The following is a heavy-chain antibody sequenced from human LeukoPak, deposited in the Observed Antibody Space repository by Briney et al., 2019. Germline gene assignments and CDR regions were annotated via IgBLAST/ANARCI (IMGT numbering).Heavy chain of an antibody. CDR3: TRDHGLDV. Sequence: QPGGSLRLSCAASGFTFSSYWMSWVRQAPGKGLMWVSQINSDGSATSCADPVKGRCTISRDNAKNRLYLEMNSLRVEGTAVYFCTRDHGLDVWGQGTTVTVSS. J-gene: IGHJ6*02. V-gene: IGHV3-74*01. CDR2: INSDGSAT. CDR1: GFTFSSYW.